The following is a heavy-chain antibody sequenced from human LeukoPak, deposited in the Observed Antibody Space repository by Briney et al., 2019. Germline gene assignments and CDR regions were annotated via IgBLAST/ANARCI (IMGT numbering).Heavy chain of an antibody. CDR1: GFRFSSYD. Sequence: GGSLRLSCAASGFRFSSYDIHWVCQAPGKGLEWVTFIESDGTKEYYADSVKGRFTISRGNSKNTVYVQMNTLRAEDTAVYYCAKEGSGWYYLDYWGQGTVVTVPS. J-gene: IGHJ4*02. CDR2: IESDGTKE. CDR3: AKEGSGWYYLDY. D-gene: IGHD6-19*01. V-gene: IGHV3-30*02.